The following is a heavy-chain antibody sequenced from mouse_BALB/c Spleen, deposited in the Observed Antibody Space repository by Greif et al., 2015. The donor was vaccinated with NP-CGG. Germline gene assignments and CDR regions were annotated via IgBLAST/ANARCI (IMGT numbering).Heavy chain of an antibody. CDR3: VTHYYGYYFDY. Sequence: EVQLQQSGAELVKPGASVKLSCTASGFNIKDTYMHWVKQRPEQGLEWIGRIDPANGNTKYDPKFQGKATITADTSSNTAYLQLSSLTSEDTAVYYCVTHYYGYYFDYWGQGTTLTVSS. V-gene: IGHV14-3*02. J-gene: IGHJ2*01. CDR1: GFNIKDTY. D-gene: IGHD1-2*01. CDR2: IDPANGNT.